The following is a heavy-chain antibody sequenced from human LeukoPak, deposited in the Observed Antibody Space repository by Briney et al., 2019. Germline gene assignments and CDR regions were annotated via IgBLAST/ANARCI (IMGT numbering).Heavy chain of an antibody. CDR3: AREDIAALDY. Sequence: GGSLRLSCAASGFRFSSYALHWVRQAPGKGLEWVALISYDGNNKYYADSVKGRFTISRDNSKNTLYLQMNSLSAEDTAKYYCAREDIAALDYWGQGTLVTVSS. V-gene: IGHV3-30-3*01. CDR2: ISYDGNNK. D-gene: IGHD6-13*01. CDR1: GFRFSSYA. J-gene: IGHJ4*02.